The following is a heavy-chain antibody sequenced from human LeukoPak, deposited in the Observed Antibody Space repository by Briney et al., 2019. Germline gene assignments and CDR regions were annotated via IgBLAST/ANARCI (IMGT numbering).Heavy chain of an antibody. V-gene: IGHV3-23*01. CDR3: AKVEDIVVVPAALDG. CDR1: GFTFSSYA. CDR2: ISGSGGST. J-gene: IGHJ4*02. D-gene: IGHD2-2*01. Sequence: PGGSLRLSCAASGFTFSSYAMSWVRQAPGKGLEWVSAISGSGGSTYHADSVKGRFTISRDNSKNTLYLQMNSLRAEDTAVYYCAKVEDIVVVPAALDGWGQGTLVTVSS.